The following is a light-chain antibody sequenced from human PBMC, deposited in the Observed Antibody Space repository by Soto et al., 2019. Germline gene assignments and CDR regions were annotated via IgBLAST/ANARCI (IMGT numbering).Light chain of an antibody. V-gene: IGKV1-27*01. CDR3: QKYTNVPA. CDR2: AAS. CDR1: QGISNY. Sequence: DIQMTQSPSSLSASVGDRVTITCRASQGISNYLAWYQQIPGKVPKLLISAASTLQSGVPSRFSGSGSGTDFTLTSSSLHPEDVANYYCQKYTNVPAFGGGTKVEIK. J-gene: IGKJ4*01.